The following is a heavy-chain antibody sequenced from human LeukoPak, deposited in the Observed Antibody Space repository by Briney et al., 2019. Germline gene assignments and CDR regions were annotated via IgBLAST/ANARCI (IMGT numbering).Heavy chain of an antibody. CDR3: VRSYHPGGWFDP. CDR1: GFTFSNSW. J-gene: IGHJ5*02. CDR2: INEDGGEI. Sequence: PGGFLRPSCAASGFTFSNSWMTWVRQAPKKGLEWVASINEDGGEIHYVDSVKGRFTISRDNAKNSLYLQMNSLTAEDTAVYYCVRSYHPGGWFDPWGQGTLVTVSS. V-gene: IGHV3-7*01. D-gene: IGHD2-21*01.